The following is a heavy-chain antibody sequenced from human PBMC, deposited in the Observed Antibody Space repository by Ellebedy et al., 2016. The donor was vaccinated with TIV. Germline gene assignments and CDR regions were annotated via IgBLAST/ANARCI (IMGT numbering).Heavy chain of an antibody. J-gene: IGHJ6*02. CDR2: ISSSSSTI. Sequence: GESLKISXAASGFTFSSYSMNWVRQAPGKGLEWVSYISSSSSTIYYADSVKGRFTISRDNAKNSLYLQMNSLRDEDTAVYYCAGWGVVVPAAIEPYYYGMDVWGQGTTVTVSS. V-gene: IGHV3-48*02. CDR3: AGWGVVVPAAIEPYYYGMDV. CDR1: GFTFSSYS. D-gene: IGHD2-2*01.